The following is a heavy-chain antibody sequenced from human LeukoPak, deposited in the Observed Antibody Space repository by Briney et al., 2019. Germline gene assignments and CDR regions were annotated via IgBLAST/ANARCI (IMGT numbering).Heavy chain of an antibody. CDR1: GGSLSSYY. J-gene: IGHJ4*02. CDR2: IYYSGST. D-gene: IGHD3-22*01. Sequence: SETLSLTCSVSGGSLSSYYWSWIRQPPGKGLEWIGYIYYSGSTNYNPSLKSRVTISVGTSKNQFSLKLSSVTAADTAVYYCARLGSSSGYYFDYWGQGTLVTVSS. CDR3: ARLGSSSGYYFDY. V-gene: IGHV4-59*01.